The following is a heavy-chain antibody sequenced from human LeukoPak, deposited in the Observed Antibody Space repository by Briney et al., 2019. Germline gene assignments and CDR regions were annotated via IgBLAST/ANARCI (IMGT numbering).Heavy chain of an antibody. D-gene: IGHD6-19*01. CDR2: IYYSGST. Sequence: SETLSLTCTVSGGSTSSSSYYWGWIRQPPGKGLEWIGSIYYSGSTYYNPSLKSRVTISVDTSKNQFSLKLSSVTAADTAVYYCARAYSSGWYRGGIDYWGQGTLVTVSS. CDR3: ARAYSSGWYRGGIDY. CDR1: GGSTSSSSYY. J-gene: IGHJ4*02. V-gene: IGHV4-39*07.